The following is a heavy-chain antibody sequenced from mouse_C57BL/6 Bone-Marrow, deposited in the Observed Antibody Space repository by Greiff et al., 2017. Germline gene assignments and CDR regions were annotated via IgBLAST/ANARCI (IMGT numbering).Heavy chain of an antibody. CDR2: ISSGGSYT. V-gene: IGHV5-6*01. CDR1: GFTFSSYG. CDR3: ARRDYSNYEGAMDY. J-gene: IGHJ4*01. Sequence: DVHLVESGGDLVKPGGSLKLSCAASGFTFSSYGMSWVRQTPDKRLEWVATISSGGSYTYYPDSVKGRVTISRDNAKNTLYLQMSSLKSEDTAMYYCARRDYSNYEGAMDYWGQGTSVTVSS. D-gene: IGHD2-5*01.